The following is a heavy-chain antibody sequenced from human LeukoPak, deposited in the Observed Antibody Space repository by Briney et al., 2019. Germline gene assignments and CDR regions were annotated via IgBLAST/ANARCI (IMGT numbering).Heavy chain of an antibody. CDR1: GFTVTSSY. CDR3: ARVLDAKYFQH. J-gene: IGHJ1*01. CDR2: IYSGGDT. Sequence: GGSLRLSCSASGFTVTSSYMSWVRQAPGKGLEWVSLIYSGGDTYYADSVKGRFTISRDNSKNTLYLQMNTLRAEDTALYFCARVLDAKYFQHWGQGTLLTVSP. D-gene: IGHD3/OR15-3a*01. V-gene: IGHV3-53*01.